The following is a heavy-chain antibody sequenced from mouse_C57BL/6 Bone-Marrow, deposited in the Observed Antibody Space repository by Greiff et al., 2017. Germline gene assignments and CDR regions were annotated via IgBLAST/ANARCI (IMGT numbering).Heavy chain of an antibody. CDR3: AKGDYYGSSYFDY. CDR1: GFTFSDYG. Sequence: EVMLVESGGGLVKPGGSLKLSCAASGFTFSDYGMHWVRQAPEKGLEWVAYISSGSSTIYYADQVKGRFTISRDNAKNTLFLQMTRLRSEDTAMYYCAKGDYYGSSYFDYWGQGTTLTVAS. D-gene: IGHD1-1*01. CDR2: ISSGSSTI. J-gene: IGHJ2*01. V-gene: IGHV5-17*01.